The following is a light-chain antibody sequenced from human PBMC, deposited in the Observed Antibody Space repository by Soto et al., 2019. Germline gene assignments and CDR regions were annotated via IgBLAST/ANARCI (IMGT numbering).Light chain of an antibody. V-gene: IGLV2-14*01. CDR2: EVR. Sequence: QSALTEPASVSGSPGQAITISCTGTSSDVGGYNYVSWYQQHPGKAPKLMIYEVRNRPSGVSNRFSGSKSGNTASLTISGLQAEDEADYYCSSYTSSSTHWVFGGATKLTVL. CDR1: SSDVGGYNY. CDR3: SSYTSSSTHWV. J-gene: IGLJ3*02.